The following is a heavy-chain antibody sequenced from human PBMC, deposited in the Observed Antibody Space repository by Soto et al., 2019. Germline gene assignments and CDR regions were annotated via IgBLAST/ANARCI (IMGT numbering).Heavy chain of an antibody. D-gene: IGHD3-10*01. J-gene: IGHJ3*02. CDR1: VFAFSSHP. CDR2: ISDGGDLT. V-gene: IGHV3-23*01. Sequence: WSLRFSCAASVFAFSSHPMSWVRQAPEKGLEWVAGISDGGDLTYNADSVGGRFTISRDNSRNTLYLQMNSLRAEDTAVYYCARRVIGSSRAFDIWGQGTMVTVSS. CDR3: ARRVIGSSRAFDI.